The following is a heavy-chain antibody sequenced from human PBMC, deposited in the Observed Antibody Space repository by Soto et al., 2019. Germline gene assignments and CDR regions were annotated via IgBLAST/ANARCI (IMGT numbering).Heavy chain of an antibody. CDR3: AKDPPYRMYYSQQ. Sequence: EVQLLESGGGLVQPGGSLRLSCTASGFAFNNYVMSWVRQAPGKGLEWVSTIAGSFGTTAYADSVKGRFTISRDNSQNTLYLQMNSLRAEDTAIYYCAKDPPYRMYYSQQWGQGTPVTVSS. CDR2: IAGSFGTT. J-gene: IGHJ4*02. CDR1: GFAFNNYV. D-gene: IGHD2-8*01. V-gene: IGHV3-23*01.